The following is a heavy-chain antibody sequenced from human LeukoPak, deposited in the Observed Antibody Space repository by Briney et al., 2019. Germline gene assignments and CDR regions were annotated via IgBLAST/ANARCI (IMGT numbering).Heavy chain of an antibody. D-gene: IGHD3-9*01. V-gene: IGHV3-30*18. CDR3: AKDLGVRYFDWLIPGSDY. J-gene: IGHJ4*02. CDR1: RFTFSSYG. Sequence: PGRSLRLSCAASRFTFSSYGMHWVRQAPGKGLEWVAVISYDGSNKYYADSVKGRFTISRDNSKNTLYLQMNSLRAEDTAVYYCAKDLGVRYFDWLIPGSDYWGQGTLVTVSS. CDR2: ISYDGSNK.